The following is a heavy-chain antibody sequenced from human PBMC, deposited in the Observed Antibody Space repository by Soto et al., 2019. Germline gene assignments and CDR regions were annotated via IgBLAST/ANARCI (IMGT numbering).Heavy chain of an antibody. CDR3: ARRYAYYYGMDV. D-gene: IGHD1-1*01. Sequence: QVQVQESGPGLVKPSQTLSLSSTVSGGSISSGGYYWSWIRQHPGKGLEWIGYIYYSGSTYYNPSLKSRVTISVDTSKNQFSLKLSSVTAADTAVYYCARRYAYYYGMDVWGQWTTVTVSS. V-gene: IGHV4-31*03. CDR1: GGSISSGGYY. CDR2: IYYSGST. J-gene: IGHJ6*02.